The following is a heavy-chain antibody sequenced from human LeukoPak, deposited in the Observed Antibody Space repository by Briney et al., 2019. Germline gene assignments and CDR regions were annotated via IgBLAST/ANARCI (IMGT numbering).Heavy chain of an antibody. J-gene: IGHJ4*02. CDR3: ASQYLYYYGYYRGYFDY. V-gene: IGHV3-7*01. CDR1: GFTFSSYW. D-gene: IGHD3-10*01. CDR2: IKQDGSEK. Sequence: PGGSLRLSCAASGFTFSSYWMCWVRQAPGKGLEWVANIKQDGSEKYYVDSVKGRFTISRDNAKNSLYLQMNSLRAEDTAVYYCASQYLYYYGYYRGYFDYWGQGTLVTVSS.